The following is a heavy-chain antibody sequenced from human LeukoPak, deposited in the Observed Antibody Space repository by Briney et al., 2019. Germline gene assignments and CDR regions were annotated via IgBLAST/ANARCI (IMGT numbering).Heavy chain of an antibody. CDR3: AADWGGSYYFDY. V-gene: IGHV1-58*01. J-gene: IGHJ4*02. Sequence: ASVKVSCKASGFTFTSSAAQWVRQARGQRLEWIGWVVVGSGNTNYAQKFQERVTITRDMSTSTAYMELSSLRSEDTAVYYCAADWGGSYYFDYWGQGTLVTVSS. D-gene: IGHD1-26*01. CDR2: VVVGSGNT. CDR1: GFTFTSSA.